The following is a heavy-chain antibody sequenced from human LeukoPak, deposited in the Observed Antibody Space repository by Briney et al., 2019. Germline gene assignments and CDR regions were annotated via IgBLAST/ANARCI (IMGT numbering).Heavy chain of an antibody. V-gene: IGHV1-2*02. CDR3: ARGGYYGSGRRIDY. CDR2: INPNSGGT. Sequence: ALVKVSCKASGYTFTGYYMHWVRQAPGQGLEWMGWINPNSGGTNYAQKFQGRVTMTRDTSISTAYMELSRLRSDDTAVYYCARGGYYGSGRRIDYWGQGTLVTVSS. CDR1: GYTFTGYY. D-gene: IGHD3-10*01. J-gene: IGHJ4*02.